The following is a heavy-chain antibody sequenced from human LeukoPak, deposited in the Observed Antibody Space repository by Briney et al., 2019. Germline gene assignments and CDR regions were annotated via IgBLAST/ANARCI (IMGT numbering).Heavy chain of an antibody. CDR1: GFTFSIYD. CDR3: ARDLYSDYSANYYYYGMDV. Sequence: GGSLRLSCAASGFTFSIYDMTWVRQAPGKGLEWVSSISDNGESTYYADSVKGRFTISRDNAKNSLYLQMNSLRAEDTAVYYCARDLYSDYSANYYYYGMDVWGQGTTVTVSS. J-gene: IGHJ6*02. D-gene: IGHD4-11*01. V-gene: IGHV3-23*01. CDR2: ISDNGEST.